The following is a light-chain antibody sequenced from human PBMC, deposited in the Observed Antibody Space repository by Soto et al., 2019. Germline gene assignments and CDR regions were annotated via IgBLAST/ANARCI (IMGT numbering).Light chain of an antibody. Sequence: EIVVTQSPSTLSLSPGERATLSCRASQSVGSFLAWYQQKPGQSPSLLIYDASNRATGIPARFSGSGSGTDFTLTISSLEPEDFAVYYCHQRSNWPWTFGQGTKVDNK. CDR3: HQRSNWPWT. V-gene: IGKV3-11*01. CDR1: QSVGSF. CDR2: DAS. J-gene: IGKJ1*01.